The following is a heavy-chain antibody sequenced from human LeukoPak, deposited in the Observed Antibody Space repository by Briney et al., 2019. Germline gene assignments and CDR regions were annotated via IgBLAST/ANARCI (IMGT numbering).Heavy chain of an antibody. CDR3: ATNIVATTNWFDP. CDR1: GGSISSSSYY. D-gene: IGHD5-12*01. CDR2: IYYSGST. V-gene: IGHV4-39*01. Sequence: SETLSLTCTVSGGSISSSSYYWGWIRRPPGKGLEWIGSIYYSGSTYYNPSLKSRVTISVDTSKNQFSLKLSSVTAADTAVYYCATNIVATTNWFDPWGQGTLVTVSS. J-gene: IGHJ5*02.